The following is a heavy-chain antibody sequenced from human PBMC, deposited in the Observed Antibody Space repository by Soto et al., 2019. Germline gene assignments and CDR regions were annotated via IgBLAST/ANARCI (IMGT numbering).Heavy chain of an antibody. D-gene: IGHD3-10*01. V-gene: IGHV3-21*01. CDR1: GFTFNTYG. CDR2: ISSGSTYI. Sequence: EVQLVESGGGLVKPGGSLRLSCAASGFTFNTYGMNWVRQAPGKGLEWVSSISSGSTYIYYADSVKGRFTISRYNAKNSLYLQMNSLRAEDTAVYYCARVLEGYYYGSGSFDYWGQGTLVTVSS. CDR3: ARVLEGYYYGSGSFDY. J-gene: IGHJ4*02.